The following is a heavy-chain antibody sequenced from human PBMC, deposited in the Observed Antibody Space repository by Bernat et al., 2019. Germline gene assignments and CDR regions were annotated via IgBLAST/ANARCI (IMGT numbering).Heavy chain of an antibody. Sequence: EVQLVESGGGLVKPGGSLRLSCAASGFTFSSYRMSWVRQAPGKGLEWVANIKQDGSEKYYVDSVKGRFTISRDNAKNSLYLQMNSLRAEDTAVYYCARARTPWGYWGQGTLVTVSS. CDR1: GFTFSSYR. CDR3: ARARTPWGY. D-gene: IGHD2-15*01. J-gene: IGHJ4*02. V-gene: IGHV3-7*03. CDR2: IKQDGSEK.